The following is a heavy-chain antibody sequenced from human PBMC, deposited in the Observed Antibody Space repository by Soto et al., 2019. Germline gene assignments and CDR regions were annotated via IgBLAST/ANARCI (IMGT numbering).Heavy chain of an antibody. CDR1: GYNFIAYY. V-gene: IGHV1-46*01. J-gene: IGHJ4*02. CDR3: AKYCGGAGEHFDA. Sequence: QVQLVQSGAEVKKPGSSVKLSCKASGYNFIAYYIYWVRQAPGQGPEWMGMINPSSGATNYAQKFQGRVTLTRDKSTSTANWELSSLRSEDAAVYSFAKYCGGAGEHFDAWGREPWSPSPQ. D-gene: IGHD2-21*01. CDR2: INPSSGAT.